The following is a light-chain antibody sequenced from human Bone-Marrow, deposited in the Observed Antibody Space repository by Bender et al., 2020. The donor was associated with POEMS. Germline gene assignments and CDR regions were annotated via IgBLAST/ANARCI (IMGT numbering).Light chain of an antibody. J-gene: IGLJ3*02. V-gene: IGLV2-8*01. CDR3: SSYGGSDNFWV. CDR1: SSDVGAYNY. Sequence: QSALTQPASVSGSPGQSITISCTGTSSDVGAYNYVSWYQQHPGKAPKLMIYEVSKRPSGVPDRFSASKSGNTASLTVSGLQAEDEAHYYCSSYGGSDNFWVSGGGTKLTVL. CDR2: EVS.